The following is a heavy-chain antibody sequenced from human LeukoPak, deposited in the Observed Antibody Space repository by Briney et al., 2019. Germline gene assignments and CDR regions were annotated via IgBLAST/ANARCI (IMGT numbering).Heavy chain of an antibody. D-gene: IGHD3-10*01. CDR1: GYTFTSYD. CDR3: ARGLRGDYGSGSYIKLRYYYYYYMDV. CDR2: MNPNSGNT. V-gene: IGHV1-8*01. J-gene: IGHJ6*03. Sequence: ASVKVSCKASGYTFTSYDINWVRQATGQGLEWMGWMNPNSGNTGYAQKFQGRVTMTRNTSISTAYMELSSLRSEDTAVYYCARGLRGDYGSGSYIKLRYYYYYYMDVWGKGTTVTISS.